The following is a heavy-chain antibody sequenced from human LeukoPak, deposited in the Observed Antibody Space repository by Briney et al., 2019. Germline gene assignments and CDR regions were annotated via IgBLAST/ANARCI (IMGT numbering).Heavy chain of an antibody. V-gene: IGHV3-23*01. CDR1: GFTFSNYW. D-gene: IGHD1-26*01. CDR3: AKVRGSYYGEFDY. J-gene: IGHJ4*02. Sequence: GGSLRLSCAASGFTFSNYWMSWVRQAPGKGLEWVSAISGSGGSTYYADSVKGRFTISRDNSKNTLYLQMNSLRAEDTAVYYCAKVRGSYYGEFDYWGQGTLVTVSS. CDR2: ISGSGGST.